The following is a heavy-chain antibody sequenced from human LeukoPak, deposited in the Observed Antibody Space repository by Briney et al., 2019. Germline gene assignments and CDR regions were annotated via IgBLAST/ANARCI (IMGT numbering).Heavy chain of an antibody. D-gene: IGHD2-2*01. CDR3: AKIGSTTSPDS. J-gene: IGHJ5*01. CDR1: GFTFDDYA. V-gene: IGHV3-43D*03. Sequence: PGGSLRLSCAASGFTFDDYAMHWVRQAPGKGLEWVSLIHWDGGSTYYADSVKGRFTISRDNSKNSLYLQMNSLRPEDTALYYCAKIGSTTSPDSWGQGTLVTVSS. CDR2: IHWDGGST.